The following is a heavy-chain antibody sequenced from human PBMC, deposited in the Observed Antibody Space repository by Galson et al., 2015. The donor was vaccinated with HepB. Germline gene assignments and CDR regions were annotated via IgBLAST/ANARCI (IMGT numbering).Heavy chain of an antibody. D-gene: IGHD3-3*01. CDR2: MNTNTGKP. J-gene: IGHJ6*03. CDR1: GYTFTDYV. Sequence: SGYTFTDYVVNWVRQAPGQGLEWMGWMNTNTGKPTYAPGFAGRFVFSLDTSVTTAYLQISSLETDDTAVYYCARSPLRFLDWLPYYDYYFMDVWGEGTTVTVSS. V-gene: IGHV7-4-1*02. CDR3: ARSPLRFLDWLPYYDYYFMDV.